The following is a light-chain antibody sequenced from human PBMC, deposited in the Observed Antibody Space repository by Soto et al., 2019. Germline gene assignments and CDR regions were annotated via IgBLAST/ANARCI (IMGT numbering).Light chain of an antibody. CDR2: EVS. Sequence: QSALTQPPSASGSPGQSVTISCTGTSIDVGGYHYVSWYQQHPGKAPKLMIYEVSKRPSGVPDRFSGSKSGNTASLTVSGLQAEDEADYYCSSYAGSNNVVFGGGTKLTVL. CDR3: SSYAGSNNVV. V-gene: IGLV2-8*01. J-gene: IGLJ3*02. CDR1: SIDVGGYHY.